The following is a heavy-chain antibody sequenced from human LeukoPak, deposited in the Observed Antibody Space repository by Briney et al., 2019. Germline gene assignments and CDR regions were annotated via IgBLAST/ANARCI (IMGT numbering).Heavy chain of an antibody. CDR3: ARSYGTIVSYFDY. CDR1: GFTFSSYS. Sequence: GGSLRLSCAASGFTFSSYSMNWVRQAPGKGLEWVSSISSSSSFIYYADSVKGRFTISRDNAQNSLYLQMNSLRAEDTALYYCARSYGTIVSYFDYWGQGTLVTVSS. D-gene: IGHD4/OR15-4a*01. V-gene: IGHV3-21*04. CDR2: ISSSSSFI. J-gene: IGHJ4*02.